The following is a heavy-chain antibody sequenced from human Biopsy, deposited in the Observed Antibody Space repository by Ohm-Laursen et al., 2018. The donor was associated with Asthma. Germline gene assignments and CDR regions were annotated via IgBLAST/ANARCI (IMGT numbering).Heavy chain of an antibody. V-gene: IGHV3-30*18. D-gene: IGHD1-26*01. J-gene: IGHJ4*02. CDR2: ISFDGTNR. CDR3: AKEVFPGWELRRGPDS. CDR1: GFSFSNYG. Sequence: SLRLSCAAPGFSFSNYGMHWVRQAPGKGLDWVAVISFDGTNRNYADSVKGRFTISRDNSRNTLHLEMNSLRAEDTAVYFCAKEVFPGWELRRGPDSWGQGTLVTVSS.